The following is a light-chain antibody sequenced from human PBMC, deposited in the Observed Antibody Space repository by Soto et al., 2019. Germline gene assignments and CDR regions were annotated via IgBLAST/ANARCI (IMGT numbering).Light chain of an antibody. V-gene: IGLV2-11*01. Sequence: QSVLTQPRSVSGSPGQSVTISCTGTSSDVGSYNYVSWFQQHPGKAPKLMIYDVSERPSGVPDRFSGSKSGNTASLTISGLQAEDEADYYCCSYAGSYTVLFGGGTQLTVL. CDR3: CSYAGSYTVL. CDR2: DVS. J-gene: IGLJ2*01. CDR1: SSDVGSYNY.